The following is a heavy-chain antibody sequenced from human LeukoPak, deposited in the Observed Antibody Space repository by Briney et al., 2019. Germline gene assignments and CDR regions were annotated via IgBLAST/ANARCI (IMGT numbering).Heavy chain of an antibody. Sequence: PSETLSLTFTVSGGSISSSSYYWGWIRQPPGKGLEWIGSIYYSGSTYYNPSLKSRVTISVDTSKNQFSLKLSSVTAADTAVYYCARGYSYAYTDYWGQGTLVTVSS. J-gene: IGHJ4*02. V-gene: IGHV4-39*07. D-gene: IGHD5-18*01. CDR1: GGSISSSSYY. CDR3: ARGYSYAYTDY. CDR2: IYYSGST.